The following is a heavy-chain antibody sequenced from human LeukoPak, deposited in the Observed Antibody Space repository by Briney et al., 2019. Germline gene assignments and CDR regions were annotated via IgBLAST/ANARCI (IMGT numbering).Heavy chain of an antibody. V-gene: IGHV3-23*01. CDR1: GFTFSSYA. D-gene: IGHD2-2*02. Sequence: GGSLRLSCAASGFTFSSYAMSWVRQAPGKGLEWVSAISGSGGSTYYADSVKGRFTISRDNSKNTLYLQMNSLRAEDTAVYYCANAVVVPAAIMDYYYYYYMDVWGKGTTVTVSS. CDR2: ISGSGGST. J-gene: IGHJ6*03. CDR3: ANAVVVPAAIMDYYYYYYMDV.